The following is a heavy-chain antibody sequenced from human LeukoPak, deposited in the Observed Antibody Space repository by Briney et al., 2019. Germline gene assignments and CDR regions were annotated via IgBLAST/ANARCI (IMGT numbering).Heavy chain of an antibody. V-gene: IGHV3-30*18. CDR1: GFTFSSYG. CDR2: ISYDGSNK. Sequence: GGSLRLSCAASGFTFSSYGMHWVRQAPGKGLEWVAVISYDGSNKYYADSVKGRFTISRDNSKNTLYLQMNSLRAEDTAVYYCAKDGPYSSGWYYFDYWGQGTLVTVSS. CDR3: AKDGPYSSGWYYFDY. J-gene: IGHJ4*02. D-gene: IGHD6-19*01.